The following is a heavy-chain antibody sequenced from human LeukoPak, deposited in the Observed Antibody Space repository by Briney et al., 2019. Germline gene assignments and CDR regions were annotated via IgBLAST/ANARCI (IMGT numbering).Heavy chain of an antibody. V-gene: IGHV3-66*01. CDR1: GFTVSSNY. CDR2: IYSGGST. D-gene: IGHD3-16*02. CDR3: AGDFELSH. Sequence: GGCLRLSCAASGFTVSSNYMTWVRQAPGKGLEWVSLIYSGGSTSYADSVRGRFTISRDNSKNTLYLQMNSLRAEDTAVYYCAGDFELSHWGQGTLVTVSS. J-gene: IGHJ4*02.